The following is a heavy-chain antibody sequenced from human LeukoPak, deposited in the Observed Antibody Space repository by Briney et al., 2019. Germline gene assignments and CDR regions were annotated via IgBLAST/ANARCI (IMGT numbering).Heavy chain of an antibody. J-gene: IGHJ4*02. V-gene: IGHV3-23*01. CDR2: ISGSGGST. CDR1: GFTFSSYA. D-gene: IGHD6-13*01. CDR3: ARSASIAAAGTRNFDY. Sequence: GGSLRLSCAASGFTFSSYAMSWVRQAPGKGLEWVSAISGSGGSTYYADSVKGRFTISRDNSKNTLYLQMNSLRAEDTAVYYCARSASIAAAGTRNFDYWGQGTLVTVSS.